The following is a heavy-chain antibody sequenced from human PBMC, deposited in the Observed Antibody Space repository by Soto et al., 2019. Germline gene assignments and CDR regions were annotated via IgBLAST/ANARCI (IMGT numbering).Heavy chain of an antibody. Sequence: HGESLKISCKGSGYSFTKYCIGWVRQMHGKGLEWMAIIYPDESDTRYSPYFQGQVTISADKSISTAYLQWSSLKGSDTDMYYCLRIVFSGGDYPAYNYNGIDIWGQGTTVTSP. J-gene: IGHJ6*02. D-gene: IGHD2-21*02. CDR3: LRIVFSGGDYPAYNYNGIDI. V-gene: IGHV5-51*01. CDR1: GYSFTKYC. CDR2: IYPDESDT.